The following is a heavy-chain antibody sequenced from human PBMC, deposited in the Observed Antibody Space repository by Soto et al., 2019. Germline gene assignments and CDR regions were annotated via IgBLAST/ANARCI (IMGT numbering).Heavy chain of an antibody. J-gene: IGHJ4*02. V-gene: IGHV1-18*01. CDR3: ARSGVWEPRDY. D-gene: IGHD1-26*01. Sequence: GASVKVSCKASGYTFTSYGISWVRQAPGQGLEWMGWISAYNGNTNYAQKLQGRVTMTTDTSPSTAYMELRSLSSDDTAVYYCARSGVWEPRDYWGQGTLVTVSS. CDR1: GYTFTSYG. CDR2: ISAYNGNT.